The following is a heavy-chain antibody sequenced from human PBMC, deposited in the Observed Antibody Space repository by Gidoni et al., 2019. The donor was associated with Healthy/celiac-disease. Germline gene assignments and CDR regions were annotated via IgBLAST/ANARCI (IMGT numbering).Heavy chain of an antibody. D-gene: IGHD3-22*01. CDR2: IIPIFGPA. CDR1: GGTFSSYG. J-gene: IGHJ4*02. CDR3: SRGPYYDSSGRTSFDY. V-gene: IGHV1-69*01. Sequence: QVQLVQSGAEVKKPGSSVKVTCKASGGTFSSYGISWVRQAPGQGLEWMGGIIPIFGPANYAQKFQGRVTITADESTSTAYMELSSLISEYTAVYYCSRGPYYDSSGRTSFDYWGQGTLVTVSS.